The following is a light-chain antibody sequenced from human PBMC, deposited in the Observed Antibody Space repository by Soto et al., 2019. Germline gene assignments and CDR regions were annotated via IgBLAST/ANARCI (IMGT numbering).Light chain of an antibody. J-gene: IGKJ1*01. V-gene: IGKV3-20*01. CDR3: QQYDTSPRT. CDR2: GVY. CDR1: QSLRTNS. Sequence: VLTQSPGTLSLSLGERPTLTCSASQSLRTNSLAWYQQKPGQAPRLLISGVYSRAAGIPDRFSGSGSGTDFTLTISRLEPEDFAVYYCQQYDTSPRTFGQGTKVDIK.